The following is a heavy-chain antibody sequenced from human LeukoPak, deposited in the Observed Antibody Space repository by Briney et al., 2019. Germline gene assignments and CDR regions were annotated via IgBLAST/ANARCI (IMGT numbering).Heavy chain of an antibody. CDR2: ISWNSGSI. CDR1: GFTFDDYA. Sequence: GGSLRLSCAASGFTFDDYAMHWVRQAPGKGLEWVSGISWNSGSIGYADSVKGRFTISRDNAKNSLYLQMNSLRAEDTALYYCAKDLGPETDRGGFDYWGQGTLVTVSS. J-gene: IGHJ4*02. V-gene: IGHV3-9*01. D-gene: IGHD1-14*01. CDR3: AKDLGPETDRGGFDY.